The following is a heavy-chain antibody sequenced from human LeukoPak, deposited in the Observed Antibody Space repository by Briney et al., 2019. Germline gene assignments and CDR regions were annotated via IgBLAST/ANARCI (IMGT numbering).Heavy chain of an antibody. CDR1: GGSISSSSYY. D-gene: IGHD3-3*01. CDR2: IYYSGST. J-gene: IGHJ3*02. Sequence: SETLSLTCTASGGSISSSSYYWGWIRQPPGKGLEWIGSIYYSGSTYYNPSLKSRVTISVDTSKNQFSLKLSSVTAADTAVYYCARGSPTYYDFWSGYSGGDAFDIWGQGTMVTVSS. V-gene: IGHV4-39*07. CDR3: ARGSPTYYDFWSGYSGGDAFDI.